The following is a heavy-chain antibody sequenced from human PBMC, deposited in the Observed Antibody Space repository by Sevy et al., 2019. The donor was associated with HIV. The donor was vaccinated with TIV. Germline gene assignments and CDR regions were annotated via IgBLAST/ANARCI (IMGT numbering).Heavy chain of an antibody. CDR2: IYYSGST. Sequence: SETLSLTCTVSCGSISSYYWSWIQQPPGKGLEWIGYIYYSGSTNYNPSLKSRVTISVDTSKNQFSLKLSSVTAADTAVYYCARANCYDSSGYYHDYWGQGTLVTVSS. D-gene: IGHD3-22*01. CDR1: CGSISSYY. J-gene: IGHJ4*02. V-gene: IGHV4-59*01. CDR3: ARANCYDSSGYYHDY.